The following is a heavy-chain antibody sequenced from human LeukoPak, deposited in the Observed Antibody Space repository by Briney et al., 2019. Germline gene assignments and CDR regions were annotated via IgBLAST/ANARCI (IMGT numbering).Heavy chain of an antibody. Sequence: SVKVSCKAPGYTFTRFYIHWVRQAPGQGLEWMGGIIPIFGTANYAQKFQGRVTITADESTSTAYMELSSLRSEDTAVYYCAVTTVTNNDYWGQGTLVTVSS. D-gene: IGHD4-17*01. J-gene: IGHJ4*02. CDR1: GYTFTRFY. CDR3: AVTTVTNNDY. CDR2: IIPIFGTA. V-gene: IGHV1-69*13.